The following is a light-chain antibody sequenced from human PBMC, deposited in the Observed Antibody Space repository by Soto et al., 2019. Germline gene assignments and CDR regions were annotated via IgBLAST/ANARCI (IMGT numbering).Light chain of an antibody. Sequence: DIQMTQSPSTLSASVGDRVTITCRASQSISTLLAWYQQKPGKAPKVLIYGPSSLESGVPSRFSGRGSGTEFTLTISRLQPDDFATYYCQQYKNYLTFGPGTKVDIK. CDR1: QSISTL. CDR3: QQYKNYLT. V-gene: IGKV1-5*01. J-gene: IGKJ3*01. CDR2: GPS.